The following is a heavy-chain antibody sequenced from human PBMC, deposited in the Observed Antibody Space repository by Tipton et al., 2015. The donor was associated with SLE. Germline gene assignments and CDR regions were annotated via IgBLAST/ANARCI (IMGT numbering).Heavy chain of an antibody. J-gene: IGHJ4*02. V-gene: IGHV4-4*07. CDR3: VVCSPSSCSYFEY. Sequence: TLSLTCTGSGGSISRYYWGWSRQPAGKGLEWIGRIYTGGNTKYNPSLQRRVTLSIDAAKDQFSLRLTSVTAADTAVYYCVVCSPSSCSYFEYWGQGRLVTGSS. CDR2: IYTGGNT. D-gene: IGHD2-2*01. CDR1: GGSISRYY.